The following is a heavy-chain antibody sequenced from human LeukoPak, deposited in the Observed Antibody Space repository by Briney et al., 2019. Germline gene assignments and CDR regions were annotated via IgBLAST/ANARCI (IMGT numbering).Heavy chain of an antibody. CDR3: AREHSGYDFTTSGKDAFDM. V-gene: IGHV1-18*01. J-gene: IGHJ3*02. Sequence: ASVKVSCKASGYTFTSYGISWVRQAPGQGLEWMGWISAYNGNTNYAQKLQGRVTMTTDTSISTAYMELSRLRSDDTAVYYCAREHSGYDFTTSGKDAFDMWGQGTMVTVSS. CDR2: ISAYNGNT. CDR1: GYTFTSYG. D-gene: IGHD5-12*01.